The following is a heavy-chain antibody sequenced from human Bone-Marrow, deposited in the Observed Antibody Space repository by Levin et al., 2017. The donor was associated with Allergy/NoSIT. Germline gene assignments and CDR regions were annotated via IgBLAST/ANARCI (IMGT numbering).Heavy chain of an antibody. CDR2: IWYDGSNK. V-gene: IGHV3-33*01. Sequence: SCAASGFTFSSYGMHWVRQAPGKGLEWVAVIWYDGSNKYYADSVKGRFTISRDNSKNTLYLQMNSLRAEDTAVYYCARLQVDDYGNDAFDIWGQGTMVTVSS. CDR1: GFTFSSYG. D-gene: IGHD4-17*01. CDR3: ARLQVDDYGNDAFDI. J-gene: IGHJ3*02.